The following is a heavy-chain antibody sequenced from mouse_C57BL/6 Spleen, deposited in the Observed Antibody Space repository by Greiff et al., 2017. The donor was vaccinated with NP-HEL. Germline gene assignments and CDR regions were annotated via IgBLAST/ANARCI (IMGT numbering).Heavy chain of an antibody. J-gene: IGHJ1*03. Sequence: EVKLQESGGDLVKPGGSLKLSCAASGFTFSSYGMSWVRQTPDKRLEWVATISSGGSYTYYLDSVKGRFTISRDNAKNTLYLQMSSLKSEDTAMYYCARLLITTVVGRYFDVWGTGTTVTVSS. CDR3: ARLLITTVVGRYFDV. CDR1: GFTFSSYG. D-gene: IGHD1-1*01. V-gene: IGHV5-6*01. CDR2: ISSGGSYT.